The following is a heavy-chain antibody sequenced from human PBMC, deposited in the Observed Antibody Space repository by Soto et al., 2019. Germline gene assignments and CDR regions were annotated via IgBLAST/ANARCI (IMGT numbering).Heavy chain of an antibody. J-gene: IGHJ6*02. V-gene: IGHV1-69*05. CDR2: IIPIFGTA. D-gene: IGHD4-17*01. Sequence: QVQLVQSGAEVKKPGSSVKVSCKASGGTFSTYAISWVRQAPGQGLEWMGGIIPIFGTADYAQKFQGRVTITSDESTSTAETGLSSLRPDDTAVYYVARDRPRENYGGNYYYDMDVWGQGTTVTVSS. CDR3: ARDRPRENYGGNYYYDMDV. CDR1: GGTFSTYA.